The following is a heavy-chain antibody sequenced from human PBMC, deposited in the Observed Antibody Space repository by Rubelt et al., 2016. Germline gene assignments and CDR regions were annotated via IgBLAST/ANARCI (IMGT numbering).Heavy chain of an antibody. J-gene: IGHJ5*02. CDR3: ARGYCSSSGNCSPGGNWFDP. V-gene: IGHV3-48*02. D-gene: IGHD2-2*01. Sequence: GTEWVSYISSTITSGYYADSVKGRFTVSRDIAKNSLYLQMNSLRDEDTAVYYCARGYCSSSGNCSPGGNWFDPWGQGTLVTVSS. CDR2: ISSTITSG.